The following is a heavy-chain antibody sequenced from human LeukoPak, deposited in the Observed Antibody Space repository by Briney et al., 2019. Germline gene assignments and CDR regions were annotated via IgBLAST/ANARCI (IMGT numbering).Heavy chain of an antibody. CDR1: GYTFTGHY. D-gene: IGHD6-13*01. V-gene: IGHV1-2*02. CDR2: INPNSGGT. J-gene: IGHJ1*01. CDR3: ASPYSSSWYSYFQH. Sequence: ASVKVSCKASGYTFTGHYMHWVRQAPGQGLEWMGWINPNSGGTNYAQKFQGRVTMTRGTSISTAYMELSRLRSDDTAVYYCASPYSSSWYSYFQHWGQGTLVTVSS.